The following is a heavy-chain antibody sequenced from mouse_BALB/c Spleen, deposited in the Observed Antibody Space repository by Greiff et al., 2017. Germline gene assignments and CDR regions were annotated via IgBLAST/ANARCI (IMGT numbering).Heavy chain of an antibody. J-gene: IGHJ2*01. CDR2: IYPYNGGT. D-gene: IGHD4-1*01. CDR1: GYTFTDYN. V-gene: IGHV1S29*02. CDR3: ARSNWDRYFDY. Sequence: VHVKQSGPELVKPGASVKISCKASGYTFTDYNMHWVKQSHGKSLEWIGYIYPYNGGTGYNQKFKSKATLTVDNSSSTAYMELRSLTSEDSAVYYCARSNWDRYFDYWGQGTTLTVSS.